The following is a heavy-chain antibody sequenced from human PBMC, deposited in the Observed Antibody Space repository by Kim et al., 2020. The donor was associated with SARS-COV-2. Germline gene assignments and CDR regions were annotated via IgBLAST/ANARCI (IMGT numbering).Heavy chain of an antibody. Sequence: NPTYAQGFTGRFVFSLYTSVSTAYLQISSLKAEDTAVYYCARYRDTWFDPWGQGTLVTVSS. CDR2: NP. CDR3: ARYRDTWFDP. J-gene: IGHJ5*02. V-gene: IGHV7-4-1*02. D-gene: IGHD3-16*02.